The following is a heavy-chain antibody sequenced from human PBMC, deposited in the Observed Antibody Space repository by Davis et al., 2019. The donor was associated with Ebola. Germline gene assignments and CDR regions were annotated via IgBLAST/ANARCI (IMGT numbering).Heavy chain of an antibody. Sequence: PSETLSLTCTVSGGSISSSSYYWGWIRQPPGKGLEWIGSIYYSGSTYYNPSLKSRVTISVDTSKNQFSLKLSSVTAADTAVYYCARARRGILTGWSAPYGMDVWGQGTTVTVSS. D-gene: IGHD3-9*01. CDR1: GGSISSSSYY. V-gene: IGHV4-39*07. J-gene: IGHJ6*02. CDR2: IYYSGST. CDR3: ARARRGILTGWSAPYGMDV.